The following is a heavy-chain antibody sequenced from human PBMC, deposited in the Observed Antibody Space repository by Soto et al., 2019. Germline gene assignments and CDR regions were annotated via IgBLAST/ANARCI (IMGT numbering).Heavy chain of an antibody. CDR2: INTGNGNT. Sequence: GAPVEVSCKAFGYTFTTYPMHWVRQAPGQSLEWMGWINTGNGNTKYSQKFQARVTITRDTSANTGYMQLSSLRSEDTAVYYCARAVAVPADFDYWGQGTLVTVSS. CDR1: GYTFTTYP. CDR3: ARAVAVPADFDY. V-gene: IGHV1-3*04. J-gene: IGHJ4*02. D-gene: IGHD6-19*01.